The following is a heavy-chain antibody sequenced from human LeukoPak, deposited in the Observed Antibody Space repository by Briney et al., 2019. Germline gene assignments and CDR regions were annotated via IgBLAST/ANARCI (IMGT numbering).Heavy chain of an antibody. Sequence: KTSETLSVTCSGSGDSISTSSYYWGWIRQPPGKGLEWIGTIYYSGSTYYNPSLTSRVTISVDTSKNQFSLKLSSVTAADTAVYYCARRGWLRYYFDYWGQGTLVTVSS. CDR2: IYYSGST. CDR1: GDSISTSSYY. J-gene: IGHJ4*02. CDR3: ARRGWLRYYFDY. V-gene: IGHV4-39*01. D-gene: IGHD5-12*01.